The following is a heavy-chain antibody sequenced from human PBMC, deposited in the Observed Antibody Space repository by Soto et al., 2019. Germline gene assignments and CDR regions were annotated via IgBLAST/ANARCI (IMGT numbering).Heavy chain of an antibody. CDR2: IKTDGSRT. CDR3: AREPRASNVDSINTYFYYMDV. J-gene: IGHJ6*03. D-gene: IGHD3-9*01. Sequence: EVQLVESGGGLVQPGGSLRLSCVASGFAFTSYRRHWVRQAPGKGLVWVSRIKTDGSRTTYADSVKGRFTISRDNAKTTLYLQMHSLRAEDTAVYYCAREPRASNVDSINTYFYYMDVWGTGTTVTVSS. CDR1: GFAFTSYR. V-gene: IGHV3-74*03.